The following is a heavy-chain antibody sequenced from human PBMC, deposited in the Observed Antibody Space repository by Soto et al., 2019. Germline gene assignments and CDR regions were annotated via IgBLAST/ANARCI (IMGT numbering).Heavy chain of an antibody. D-gene: IGHD1-26*01. J-gene: IGHJ4*02. V-gene: IGHV3-48*02. CDR2: ISSNSVTI. CDR1: GFSFSMYS. Sequence: PGGSLRLSCAASGFSFSMYSMNWVRQAPGKGLEWVSYISSNSVTIYDTDSGRGRFTISRDNAKNSLYLQMNSLRDEDTAVYYCAREAILGTRSFDYWGQGTLVTVSS. CDR3: AREAILGTRSFDY.